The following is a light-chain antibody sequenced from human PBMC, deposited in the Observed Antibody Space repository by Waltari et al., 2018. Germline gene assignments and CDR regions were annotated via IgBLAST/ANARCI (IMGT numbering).Light chain of an antibody. CDR3: QQSYSIPYT. V-gene: IGKV1-39*01. Sequence: DIQMTQSPPSLSASVWDRVTITCRASQIINRFLNWYQQKPGEAPKLHIYTASSMQSGVPSRFSGSGSGTEFSLTISSLQREDFATYFCQQSYSIPYTFGQGTKLEIK. CDR2: TAS. J-gene: IGKJ2*01. CDR1: QIINRF.